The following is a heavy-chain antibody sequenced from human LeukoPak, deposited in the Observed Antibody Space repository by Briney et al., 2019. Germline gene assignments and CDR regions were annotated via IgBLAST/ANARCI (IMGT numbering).Heavy chain of an antibody. CDR1: GGSFSGYY. Sequence: SETLSLTCAVYGGSFSGYYWSWIRQPPGKGLEWIGGINHSGSTNYNPSLKSRVTISVDTSKNQFSLKLSSVTAADTAVYYCARSSYYDILTGLRQYNWFDPWGQGTLVTVSS. V-gene: IGHV4-34*01. J-gene: IGHJ5*02. CDR3: ARSSYYDILTGLRQYNWFDP. D-gene: IGHD3-9*01. CDR2: INHSGST.